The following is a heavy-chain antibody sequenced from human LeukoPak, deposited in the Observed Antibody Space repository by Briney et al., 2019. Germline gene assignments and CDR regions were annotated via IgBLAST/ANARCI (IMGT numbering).Heavy chain of an antibody. CDR3: GKTTVGYSSGRFPGWPVDY. V-gene: IGHV3-23*01. J-gene: IGHJ4*02. CDR2: IFGSGGSA. D-gene: IGHD6-19*01. Sequence: PGGSLRLSCAASGFTFNNYAMYWVRQAPGRGLEWISGIFGSGGSAHYADSVKGRFTISRDNSKNTVFLQMNSLETEDTAVYYCGKTTVGYSSGRFPGWPVDYWGRGTLVTVTS. CDR1: GFTFNNYA.